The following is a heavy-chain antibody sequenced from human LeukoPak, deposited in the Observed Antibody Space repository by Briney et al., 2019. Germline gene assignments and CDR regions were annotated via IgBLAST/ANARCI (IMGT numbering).Heavy chain of an antibody. Sequence: ASVKVSCKASGCTFTSYGISWVRQAPGQGLEWMGWISAYNGNTNYAQKLQGRVTMTTDTSTSTAYMELSSLRSEDTAVYYCARDKVDGSRGAFDIWGQGTMVTVSS. J-gene: IGHJ3*02. CDR2: ISAYNGNT. CDR1: GCTFTSYG. D-gene: IGHD5-24*01. V-gene: IGHV1-18*01. CDR3: ARDKVDGSRGAFDI.